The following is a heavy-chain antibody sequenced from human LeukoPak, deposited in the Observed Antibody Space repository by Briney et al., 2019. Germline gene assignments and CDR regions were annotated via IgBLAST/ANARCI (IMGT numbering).Heavy chain of an antibody. V-gene: IGHV3-23*01. Sequence: GGSLRLSCAASGFTFSSYAMSWVRQAPGRGLEWVSAISGSGGSTYYADSVKGRFTISRDNSKNTLYLQMDSLRDEDTAVYYCAKERGSGSYYNVVFDYWGQGTLVTVSS. CDR1: GFTFSSYA. CDR2: ISGSGGST. D-gene: IGHD3-10*01. J-gene: IGHJ4*02. CDR3: AKERGSGSYYNVVFDY.